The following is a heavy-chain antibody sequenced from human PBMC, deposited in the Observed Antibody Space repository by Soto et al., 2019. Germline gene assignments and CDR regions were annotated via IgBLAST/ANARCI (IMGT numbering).Heavy chain of an antibody. Sequence: SETLSLNCTVSGGSISSRSYYWAWVRRPPGKGLEWIGSIYYSGSAYYNPSLDSRVTMSVDTSKSQFSLKLSSVTAADTAVYYCARVISSSSSLGLRYYYYGMDVWGQGTTVTVSS. CDR2: IYYSGSA. V-gene: IGHV4-39*01. CDR1: GGSISSRSYY. CDR3: ARVISSSSSLGLRYYYYGMDV. J-gene: IGHJ6*02. D-gene: IGHD6-6*01.